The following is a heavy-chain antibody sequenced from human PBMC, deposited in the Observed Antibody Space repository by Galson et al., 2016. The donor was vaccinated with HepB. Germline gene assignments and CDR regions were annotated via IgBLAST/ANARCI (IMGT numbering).Heavy chain of an antibody. CDR1: GFNFIDYG. Sequence: SLRLSCAASGFNFIDYGMHWVRQAPGKGLEWVAVMYYDGSNEDYADSVKGRFTISRDNSKKTLFLQMNSLRAEDTAVYYCARGPDLGELDYWGQGTLVTFS. CDR3: ARGPDLGELDY. D-gene: IGHD1-1*01. J-gene: IGHJ4*02. CDR2: MYYDGSNE. V-gene: IGHV3-33*01.